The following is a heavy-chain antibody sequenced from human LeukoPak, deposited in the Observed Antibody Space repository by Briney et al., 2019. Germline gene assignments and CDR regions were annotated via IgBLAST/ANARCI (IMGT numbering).Heavy chain of an antibody. D-gene: IGHD3-10*02. CDR2: ISSSGSTM. CDR1: GFTFSSFG. CDR3: AELGITMIGGV. V-gene: IGHV3-48*04. J-gene: IGHJ6*04. Sequence: GGSLRLSCAASGFTFSSFGMSWVRQGPGKGLEWVPYISSSGSTMYYADSVKGRFTISRDNAKNSLYLQMNSLRAEDTAVYYCAELGITMIGGVWGKGTTVTISS.